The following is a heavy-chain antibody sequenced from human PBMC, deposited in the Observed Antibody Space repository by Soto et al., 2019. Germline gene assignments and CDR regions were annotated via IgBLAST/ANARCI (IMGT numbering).Heavy chain of an antibody. CDR1: GFTFSSYA. CDR3: VKDYSRYYYYYGMDV. V-gene: IGHV3-23*01. Sequence: GGSLRLSCAASGFTFSSYAMSWVRQAPGKGLEWVSAISGSGGSTYYADSVKGRFTISRDNSKNTLYLQMNSLRAEDTAVYYCVKDYSRYYYYYGMDVWGQGTTVTVSS. J-gene: IGHJ6*02. CDR2: ISGSGGST. D-gene: IGHD2-21*01.